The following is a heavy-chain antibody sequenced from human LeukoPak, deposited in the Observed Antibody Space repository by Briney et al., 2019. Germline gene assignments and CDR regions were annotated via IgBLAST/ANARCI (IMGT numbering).Heavy chain of an antibody. J-gene: IGHJ2*01. V-gene: IGHV4-59*08. CDR3: ARGIAVAGAPTVWYFDL. CDR2: IYYSGST. Sequence: SETLSLTCTVSGGSISSYYWSWIRQPPGKGLEWIGYIYYSGSTNYNPSLKSRVTISVDTSKNQFSLKLSSVTAADTAVYYCARGIAVAGAPTVWYFDLWGRGTLVTVSS. D-gene: IGHD6-19*01. CDR1: GGSISSYY.